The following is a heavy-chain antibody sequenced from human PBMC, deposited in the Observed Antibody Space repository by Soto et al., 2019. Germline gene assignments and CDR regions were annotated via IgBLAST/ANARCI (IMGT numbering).Heavy chain of an antibody. J-gene: IGHJ6*02. Sequence: QVQLVESGGGVVQPGRSLRLSCAASGFTFSSYGMHWVRQAPGKGLEWVAVIWYDGSNKYYADSVKGRFTISRDNSKNTLYLQMNSLRAEDTAVYYCARAGERGLMVYAMGYGMDVWGQGTTVTVSS. CDR1: GFTFSSYG. D-gene: IGHD2-8*01. CDR2: IWYDGSNK. V-gene: IGHV3-33*01. CDR3: ARAGERGLMVYAMGYGMDV.